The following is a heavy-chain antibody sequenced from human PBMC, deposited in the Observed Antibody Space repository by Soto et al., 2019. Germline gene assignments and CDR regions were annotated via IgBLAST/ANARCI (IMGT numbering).Heavy chain of an antibody. V-gene: IGHV3-33*01. Sequence: PGGSLRLSCAASGFSFSSYGMHWVRQAPGKGLEWVAVIWYDGSNKYYADSVKGQVTISADKSISTAYLQWSSLKASDTAMYYCARLNRMITFGGADFWGQGTLVTVSS. D-gene: IGHD3-16*01. CDR1: GFSFSSYG. J-gene: IGHJ4*02. CDR3: ARLNRMITFGGADF. CDR2: IWYDGSNK.